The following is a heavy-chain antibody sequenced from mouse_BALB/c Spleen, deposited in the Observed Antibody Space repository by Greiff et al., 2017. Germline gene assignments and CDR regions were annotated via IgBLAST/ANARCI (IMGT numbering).Heavy chain of an antibody. J-gene: IGHJ1*01. CDR2: ISDGGSYT. CDR3: ARAPFTTVVAGYWYFDV. Sequence: EVMLVESGGGLVKPGGSLKLSCAASGFTFSDYYMYWVRQTPEKRLEWVATISDGGSYTYYPDSVKGRFTISRDNAKNNLYLQMSSLKSEDTAMYYCARAPFTTVVAGYWYFDVWGAGTTVTVSS. D-gene: IGHD1-1*01. V-gene: IGHV5-4*02. CDR1: GFTFSDYY.